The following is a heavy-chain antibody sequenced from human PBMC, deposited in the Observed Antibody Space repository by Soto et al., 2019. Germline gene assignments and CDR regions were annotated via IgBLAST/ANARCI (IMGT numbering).Heavy chain of an antibody. CDR3: TKNFYFDS. Sequence: GGSLRLSCAASGVTFISYAMSWVRQAPGKGLEWVSSINAVDEYTKYADSVKGRFTISRDNPKNTVTLQMNSLRDGDTAVYYCTKNFYFDSWGQGTLVTVSS. V-gene: IGHV3-23*01. J-gene: IGHJ4*02. CDR1: GVTFISYA. CDR2: INAVDEYT.